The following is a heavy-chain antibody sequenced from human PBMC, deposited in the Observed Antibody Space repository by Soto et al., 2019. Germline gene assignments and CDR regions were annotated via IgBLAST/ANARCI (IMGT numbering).Heavy chain of an antibody. CDR3: ARDRDPGYSSSRKAAFDI. J-gene: IGHJ3*02. CDR1: GGTFSSYA. CDR2: IIPGFGTA. Sequence: QVQLVQSGAEVKKPGSSVKVSCKASGGTFSSYAISWVRQAPGQGLEWMGGIIPGFGTANYAQKFQGRVTITADESTSTAYMEQSSLRSEDTAVYYCARDRDPGYSSSRKAAFDIWGQGTMVTVSS. D-gene: IGHD6-13*01. V-gene: IGHV1-69*01.